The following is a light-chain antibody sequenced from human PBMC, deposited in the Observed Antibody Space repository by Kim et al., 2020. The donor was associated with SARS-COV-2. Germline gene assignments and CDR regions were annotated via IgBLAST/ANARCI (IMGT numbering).Light chain of an antibody. CDR3: QQYGSAPDT. CDR2: GAS. CDR1: QSLSNSH. Sequence: EIVLTQSPGTLSLSPGERATLSCWASQSLSNSHLAWYQQKPGQAPRLLIYGASTRATGIPDRFSGSGSGTDFTLTISRLEPENFVVYYCQQYGSAPDTFGQGTKLEI. J-gene: IGKJ2*01. V-gene: IGKV3-20*01.